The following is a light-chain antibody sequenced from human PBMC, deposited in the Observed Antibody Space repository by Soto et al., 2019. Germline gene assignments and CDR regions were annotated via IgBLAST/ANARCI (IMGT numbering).Light chain of an antibody. J-gene: IGLJ3*02. CDR1: SSDAGGYKY. V-gene: IGLV2-8*01. Sequence: QSVLTQPPSASVSPGQSVTISCTGTSSDAGGYKYVSWYQQHPGQAPKLLIYEASKRPSGVPDRFSGSKSGDTASLTVSGLQAADEADYYCCSYEGSYNRVFGGGTKVTVL. CDR3: CSYEGSYNRV. CDR2: EAS.